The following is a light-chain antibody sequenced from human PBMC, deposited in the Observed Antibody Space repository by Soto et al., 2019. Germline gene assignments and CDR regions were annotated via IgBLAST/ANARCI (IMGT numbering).Light chain of an antibody. V-gene: IGKV1-12*01. Sequence: DTQITVTPASGSASVEDRDTSNCLGSKGSSNWLAWYQQKPGKAPKLLIYAASGLPSGVPSRFSGSGSGTDFTLTISSLQAEDFATYYCQQANCFALTFGGGTKVDI. CDR1: KGSSNW. CDR2: AAS. CDR3: QQANCFALT. J-gene: IGKJ4*01.